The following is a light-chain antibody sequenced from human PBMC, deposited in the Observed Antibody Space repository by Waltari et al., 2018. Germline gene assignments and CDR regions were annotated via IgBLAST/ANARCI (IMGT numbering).Light chain of an antibody. CDR2: AAS. CDR1: QTVTSY. Sequence: EIVLTQSPATLSLSPGERATLSCRASQTVTSYLACYQQKSGQAPRLLIYAASNRAAGIPARFSGKGSGTNFTLTISGLETEDFAVYYCQQRSNWPLTFGGGTRLEIK. CDR3: QQRSNWPLT. J-gene: IGKJ4*01. V-gene: IGKV3-11*01.